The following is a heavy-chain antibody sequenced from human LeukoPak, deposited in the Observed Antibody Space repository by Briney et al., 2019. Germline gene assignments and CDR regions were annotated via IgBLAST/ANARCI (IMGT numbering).Heavy chain of an antibody. V-gene: IGHV3-30*04. CDR3: AKDQPTGYCGGDCYGFDY. D-gene: IGHD2-21*02. Sequence: PGGSLRLSCVVSGFNFDNFAMHWVRQPLGKGLEWVAVISHDGRTKYYADSMKGRITISRDNSKNTLYLQMNSLRAEDTAVYYCAKDQPTGYCGGDCYGFDYWGQGTLVTVSS. CDR1: GFNFDNFA. CDR2: ISHDGRTK. J-gene: IGHJ4*02.